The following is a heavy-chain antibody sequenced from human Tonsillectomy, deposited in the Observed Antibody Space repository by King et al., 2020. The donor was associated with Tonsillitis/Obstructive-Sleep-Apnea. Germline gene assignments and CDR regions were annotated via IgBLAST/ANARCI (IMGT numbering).Heavy chain of an antibody. J-gene: IGHJ4*02. Sequence: VQLVESGGGVVQPGRSLRLSCAASGFTFSSYAMHWVRQAPGKGLEWVAVISYDGSNKYYADSVKGRFTISRDNSKNTLYLQMNSLRAEDTAVYYCARVPWDIVVVVAATPGSYFDYWGQGTLVTVSS. CDR2: ISYDGSNK. CDR3: ARVPWDIVVVVAATPGSYFDY. CDR1: GFTFSSYA. D-gene: IGHD2-15*01. V-gene: IGHV3-30*04.